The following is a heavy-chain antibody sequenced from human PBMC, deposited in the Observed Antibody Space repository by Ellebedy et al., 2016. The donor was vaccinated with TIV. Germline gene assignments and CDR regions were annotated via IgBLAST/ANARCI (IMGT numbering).Heavy chain of an antibody. V-gene: IGHV1-18*04. J-gene: IGHJ6*02. D-gene: IGHD2-21*02. CDR3: ARGIRVVTAIRTNYYYYGMDV. CDR1: GYTFTSYY. CDR2: ISAYNGNT. Sequence: ASVKVSXXASGYTFTSYYMHWVRQAPGQGLEWMGWISAYNGNTNYAQKLQGRVTMTTDTSTSTAYMELRSLRSDDTAVYYCARGIRVVTAIRTNYYYYGMDVWGQGTTVTVSS.